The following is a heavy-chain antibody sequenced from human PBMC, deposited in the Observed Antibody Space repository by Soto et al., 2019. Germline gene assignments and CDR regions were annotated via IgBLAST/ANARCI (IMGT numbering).Heavy chain of an antibody. CDR2: IRIRSYGGTT. CDR3: TRMGPVYCGGDCYPDY. CDR1: GFIFRDYG. D-gene: IGHD2-21*02. Sequence: EVQLVESGGGLVKPGRSLRLSCTTSGFIFRDYGMSWFRRAPGKGLEWLGFIRIRSYGGTTEHAASVKGRFTISRDDSTSIAHLQMNSLKTEDTAVYYCTRMGPVYCGGDCYPDYWGQGTLVTVSS. V-gene: IGHV3-49*05. J-gene: IGHJ4*02.